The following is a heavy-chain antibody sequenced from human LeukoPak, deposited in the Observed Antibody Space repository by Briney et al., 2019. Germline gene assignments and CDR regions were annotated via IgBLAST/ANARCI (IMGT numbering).Heavy chain of an antibody. J-gene: IGHJ4*01. CDR3: ARIGHDLYQTFDF. Sequence: SETLSLTCAVSGGSITSSKWWSWVRQSPGKGLEWIGEISHRGSSNYNPSLNSRVTMSLDKSKNQLSLKVTSVTAADTAIYYCARIGHDLYQTFDFWGNGNLITVSS. CDR2: ISHRGSS. D-gene: IGHD2-2*01. V-gene: IGHV4-4*02. CDR1: GGSITSSKW.